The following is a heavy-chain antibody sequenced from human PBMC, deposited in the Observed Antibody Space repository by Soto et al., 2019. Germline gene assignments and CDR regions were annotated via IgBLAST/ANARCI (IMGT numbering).Heavy chain of an antibody. V-gene: IGHV1-58*01. D-gene: IGHD3-22*01. J-gene: IGHJ4*02. CDR3: AASRYYYDSSGYPFDY. Sequence: SVKVSCKASGYTFTNYAVHWLRQAPGQRLEWIGWLIVGSGNTNYAQKFQERVTITRDMSTSTAYMELSSLRSEDTAVYYCAASRYYYDSSGYPFDYWGQGTLVTVSS. CDR1: GYTFTNYA. CDR2: LIVGSGNT.